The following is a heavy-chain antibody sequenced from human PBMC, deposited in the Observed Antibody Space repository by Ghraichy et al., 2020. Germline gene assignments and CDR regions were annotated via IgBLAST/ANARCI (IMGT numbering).Heavy chain of an antibody. Sequence: ASVKVSCKASGYTFTDYYLHWARQAPGQGLEWMGWINPNTGERKTAQKFQGRVTMTSDTSINTAYMELSSLRPDDTAVYYCVRDSDVDNLFQWFDPWGQGTLVIVSS. CDR2: INPNTGER. D-gene: IGHD1-1*01. CDR3: VRDSDVDNLFQWFDP. J-gene: IGHJ5*02. CDR1: GYTFTDYY. V-gene: IGHV1-2*02.